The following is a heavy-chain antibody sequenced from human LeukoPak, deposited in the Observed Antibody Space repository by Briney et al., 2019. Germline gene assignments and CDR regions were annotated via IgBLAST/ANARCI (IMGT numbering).Heavy chain of an antibody. CDR2: IYPGNSES. J-gene: IGHJ4*02. Sequence: GESLKISCKGYGYTFTSYWIGWVRQMPGKGLEWMGIIYPGNSESKYSPYLQGQVTVSADKSISTAYLQWSSLKASDTAMYYCARRKGDGYNSPFDYWGQGTLVTVSS. CDR1: GYTFTSYW. V-gene: IGHV5-51*01. D-gene: IGHD5-24*01. CDR3: ARRKGDGYNSPFDY.